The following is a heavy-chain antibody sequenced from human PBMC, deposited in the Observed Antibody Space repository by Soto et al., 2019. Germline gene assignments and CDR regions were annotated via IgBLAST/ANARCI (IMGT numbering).Heavy chain of an antibody. V-gene: IGHV3-30*18. CDR2: ISYDGNNK. J-gene: IGHJ5*02. Sequence: QMQLVESGGVVVHPGRALRLSCAASGFTFSNYGMHWVRQAPGKGLEWVAIISYDGNNKYYADSVKGRFTISRDNSKNTLYLQMNSMRAEETAVYYCAKDRSCSGNSCHNNWFDPWGQGTLVTVSS. D-gene: IGHD2-15*01. CDR1: GFTFSNYG. CDR3: AKDRSCSGNSCHNNWFDP.